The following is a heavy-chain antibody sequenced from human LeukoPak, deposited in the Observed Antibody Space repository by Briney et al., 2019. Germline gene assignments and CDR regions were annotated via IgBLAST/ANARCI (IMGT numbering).Heavy chain of an antibody. CDR3: AKGGRGLKWFDP. J-gene: IGHJ5*02. CDR1: GFTFSNYA. D-gene: IGHD3-16*01. Sequence: GGSLRLSCAASGFTFSNYAMNWVRQAPGKGLEWVSGISGSGDNTYYADSVKGRFTISRDNSKNTLYLHMNSLRAEDTAVYYCAKGGRGLKWFDPWGQGTLVTVSS. CDR2: ISGSGDNT. V-gene: IGHV3-23*01.